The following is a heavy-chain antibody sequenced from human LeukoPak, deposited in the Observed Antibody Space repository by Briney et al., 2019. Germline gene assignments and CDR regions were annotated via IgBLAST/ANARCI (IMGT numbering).Heavy chain of an antibody. V-gene: IGHV3-30*04. CDR1: GFTFSSYV. CDR3: AKVGKSDRNNFFTTKEKQLDY. Sequence: PGGSLRLSCAASGFTFSSYVMHWVRQAPGKGLEWVAIISYDGSNEYYADSVKGRFTISRDNSKNTLYLQMNSLRAEDTAVYYCAKVGKSDRNNFFTTKEKQLDYWGQGTLLTVSS. J-gene: IGHJ4*02. CDR2: ISYDGSNE. D-gene: IGHD1/OR15-1a*01.